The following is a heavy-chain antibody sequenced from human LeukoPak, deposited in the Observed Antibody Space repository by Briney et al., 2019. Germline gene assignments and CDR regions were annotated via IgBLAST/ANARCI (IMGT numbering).Heavy chain of an antibody. J-gene: IGHJ4*02. Sequence: GESLKISCKGSENSFTNCWIAWVRQMPGKGLEWMGIIYPGDSDTRYSPTFQGQVTISADRSSTTAYLQWSGLKASDTAMYYCARSVDSTTSTLPYWGQGTLVTASS. V-gene: IGHV5-51*01. D-gene: IGHD5-18*01. CDR2: IYPGDSDT. CDR3: ARSVDSTTSTLPY. CDR1: ENSFTNCW.